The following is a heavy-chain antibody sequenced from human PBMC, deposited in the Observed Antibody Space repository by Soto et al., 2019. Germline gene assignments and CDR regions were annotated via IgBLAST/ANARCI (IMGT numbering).Heavy chain of an antibody. CDR1: GFTFSSYW. V-gene: IGHV3-7*05. CDR2: IKQDGSEK. D-gene: IGHD5-18*01. CDR3: ARDTAMATNYHYYGMDV. Sequence: EVQLVESGGGLVQPGGSLRLSCAASGFTFSSYWMSWVRQAPGKGLEWVANIKQDGSEKYYVDSVKGRFTISRDNAKNSLYLQMNSLRAEDTAVYYCARDTAMATNYHYYGMDVWGQGTTVTVSS. J-gene: IGHJ6*02.